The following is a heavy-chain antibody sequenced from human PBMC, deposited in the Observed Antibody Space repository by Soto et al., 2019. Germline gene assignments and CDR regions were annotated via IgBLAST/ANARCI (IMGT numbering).Heavy chain of an antibody. CDR3: GTYYYDSSGTGY. J-gene: IGHJ4*02. CDR1: GYTLIELS. D-gene: IGHD3-22*01. CDR2: FDHEDGET. Sequence: ASVKVSFKGSGYTLIELSMHWVRQARGKGLEWIGGFDHEDGETIYAQKFQGRVTMNEDTSTDTAYMELSSLRYEDTAVYYCGTYYYDSSGTGYWGQGTLVTVSS. V-gene: IGHV1-24*01.